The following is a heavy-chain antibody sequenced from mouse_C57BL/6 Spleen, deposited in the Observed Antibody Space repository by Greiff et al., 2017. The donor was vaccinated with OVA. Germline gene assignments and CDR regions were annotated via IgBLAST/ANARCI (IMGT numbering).Heavy chain of an antibody. J-gene: IGHJ4*01. D-gene: IGHD2-2*01. CDR3: ARGSYGYDWAMDY. CDR1: GYTFTSYG. CDR2: IYPRSGNT. Sequence: VQLQESGAELARPGASVKLSCKASGYTFTSYGISWVKQRTGQGLEWIGEIYPRSGNTYYNEKFKGKATLTADKSSSTAYMELRSLTSEDSAVYFCARGSYGYDWAMDYWGQGTSVTVSS. V-gene: IGHV1-81*01.